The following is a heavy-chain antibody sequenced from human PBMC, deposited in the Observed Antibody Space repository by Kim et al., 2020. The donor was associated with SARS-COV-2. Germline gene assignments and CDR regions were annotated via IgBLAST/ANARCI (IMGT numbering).Heavy chain of an antibody. CDR3: ASGRSGYWFDP. D-gene: IGHD3-22*01. CDR2: ISSSGSTI. CDR1: GFTFSSYE. V-gene: IGHV3-48*03. Sequence: GGSLRLSCAASGFTFSSYEMNWVRQAPGKGLEWVSYISSSGSTIYYADSVKGRFTISRDNAKNSLYLQMNSLRAEDTAVYYCASGRSGYWFDPWGQGTLVTVSS. J-gene: IGHJ5*02.